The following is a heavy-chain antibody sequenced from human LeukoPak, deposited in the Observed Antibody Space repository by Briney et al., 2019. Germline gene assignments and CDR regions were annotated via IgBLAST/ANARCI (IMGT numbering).Heavy chain of an antibody. Sequence: GRSLRLSCAASGFTFSSYGMHWVRQAPGKGLEWVAFIRYDGSNKYYPDPVKCPFTISRDNYKNTLYLQMNSLGAEDTAVYYCAKEVGVLGYCSSTSCYGPFDYWGQGTLVTVS. CDR3: AKEVGVLGYCSSTSCYGPFDY. CDR1: GFTFSSYG. J-gene: IGHJ4*02. V-gene: IGHV3-30*02. CDR2: IRYDGSNK. D-gene: IGHD2-2*01.